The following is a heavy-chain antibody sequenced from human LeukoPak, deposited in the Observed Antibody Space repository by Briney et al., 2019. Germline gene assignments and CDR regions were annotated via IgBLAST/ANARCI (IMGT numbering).Heavy chain of an antibody. Sequence: NTSGTLSLTCAVSGGSISSSNWWSWVRQPPGKGLEWIGEIYHSGSTDYNPSLKSRVTISVDKSKNQFSLKLSSVTAADTAVYYCARDLSVYYDILTGYLPDAFDIWGQGTMVTVSS. CDR2: IYHSGST. D-gene: IGHD3-9*01. CDR1: GGSISSSNW. J-gene: IGHJ3*02. CDR3: ARDLSVYYDILTGYLPDAFDI. V-gene: IGHV4-4*02.